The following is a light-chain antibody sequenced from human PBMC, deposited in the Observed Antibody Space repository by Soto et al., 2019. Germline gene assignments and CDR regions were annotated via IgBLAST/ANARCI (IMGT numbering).Light chain of an antibody. V-gene: IGLV2-14*01. J-gene: IGLJ1*01. CDR3: SSFTSSMTNV. Sequence: QSAPTQPASVSGSPGQSITISCTGTSSDVGGYNSVSWYQQHPGKAPKLILYDVTDRPSGVSYRFSGSKSGNTASLTISGLQAADEADYFCSSFTSSMTNVFGSGTKLTVL. CDR2: DVT. CDR1: SSDVGGYNS.